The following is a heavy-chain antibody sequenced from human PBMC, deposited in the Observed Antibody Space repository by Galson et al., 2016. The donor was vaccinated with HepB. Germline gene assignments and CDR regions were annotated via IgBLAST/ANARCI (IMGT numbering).Heavy chain of an antibody. V-gene: IGHV3-33*01. CDR3: AREGMDTPMGDAFDM. Sequence: SLRLSCAASGFSFSDYGMHWVRQAPGKGLDWVAVIWYDGNKIYYADSVKGRFTISRDNSRNTLYLQMNSLRVEDTGVYYCAREGMDTPMGDAFDMWGGGTMVSVS. CDR2: IWYDGNKI. CDR1: GFSFSDYG. J-gene: IGHJ3*02. D-gene: IGHD5-18*01.